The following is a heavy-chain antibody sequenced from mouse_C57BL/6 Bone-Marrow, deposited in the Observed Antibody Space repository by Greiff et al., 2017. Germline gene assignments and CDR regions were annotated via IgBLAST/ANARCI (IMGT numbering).Heavy chain of an antibody. V-gene: IGHV14-4*01. CDR2: IDPENGDT. Sequence: EVHLVESGAELVRPGASVKLSCTASGFNIKDGYMHWVKQRPEQGLEWIGWIDPENGDTEYASKFQGKATITADTSSNTAYLQLSSLTSEDTAVYYCTTRLLRPFAYWGQGTLVTVSA. CDR1: GFNIKDGY. J-gene: IGHJ3*01. CDR3: TTRLLRPFAY. D-gene: IGHD2-3*01.